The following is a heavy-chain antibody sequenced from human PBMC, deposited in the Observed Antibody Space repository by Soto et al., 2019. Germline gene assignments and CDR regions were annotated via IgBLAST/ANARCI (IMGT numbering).Heavy chain of an antibody. CDR2: ISFDGSKE. CDR1: GFNFRTYG. V-gene: IGHV3-30*18. D-gene: IGHD3-22*01. Sequence: GGSLRLSCAASGFNFRTYGMQWVRQAPGKGLEWVAGISFDGSKEYNADSVKGRFTISRDNSKNTLYLQMNTLRAEDTAVYYCAKDLYVQSYYDTNPFDCWGQGTLVTVSS. CDR3: AKDLYVQSYYDTNPFDC. J-gene: IGHJ4*02.